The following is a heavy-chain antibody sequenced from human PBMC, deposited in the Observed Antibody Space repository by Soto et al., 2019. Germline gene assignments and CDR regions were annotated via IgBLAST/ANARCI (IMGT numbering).Heavy chain of an antibody. Sequence: PGGALRLSCAASGFTFNTYDMNWVRPAPGKGLEWVSSITTSSAYIYYADSLKGRITISRDNAKNSLFLQMNSLRAEDTAVYYCVRSGTARLLRHSWFDTWGQGTLVTVSS. CDR3: VRSGTARLLRHSWFDT. CDR2: ITTSSAYI. CDR1: GFTFNTYD. V-gene: IGHV3-21*01. D-gene: IGHD2-21*01. J-gene: IGHJ5*02.